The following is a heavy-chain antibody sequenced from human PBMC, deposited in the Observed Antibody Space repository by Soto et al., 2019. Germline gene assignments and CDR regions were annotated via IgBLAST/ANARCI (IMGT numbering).Heavy chain of an antibody. CDR2: ISRDGGTT. CDR3: AIVGFWVHSGMEV. V-gene: IGHV3-23*01. J-gene: IGHJ6*04. CDR1: GSNFDSYA. D-gene: IGHD3-16*01. Sequence: EVQLLESGGGFVQPGGSLRLSCAASGSNFDSYAMNCVRQAPGKGLAWVSAISRDGGTTFYADSVKGRFTISRDNSENTLYMEMNSLRVADTAVYYCAIVGFWVHSGMEVWGKGTKVTLSS.